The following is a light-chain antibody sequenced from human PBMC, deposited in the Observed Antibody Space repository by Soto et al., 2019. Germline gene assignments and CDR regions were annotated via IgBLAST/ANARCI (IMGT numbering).Light chain of an antibody. Sequence: DIVMTQSPDSLAVSLGERATINCKSSQPVLNSSNNKNYVAGYQQKPGQPPQLLIYWASTRESGVHNRFSGSGSVSDFTLTISSLRAEDVAVYDCKEIRVSPWSVGQWTKVEIK. J-gene: IGKJ1*01. CDR2: WAS. V-gene: IGKV4-1*01. CDR1: QPVLNSSNNKNY. CDR3: KEIRVSPWS.